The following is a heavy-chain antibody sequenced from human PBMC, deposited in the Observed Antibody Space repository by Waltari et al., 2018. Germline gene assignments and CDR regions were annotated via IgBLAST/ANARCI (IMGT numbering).Heavy chain of an antibody. D-gene: IGHD2-15*01. J-gene: IGHJ6*03. Sequence: EVQLVESGGGLVKPGGSLRLSCAASGFTFSSYSMNWVRQAPGKGLEWVSSISSSSSYIYYADSVKGRFTISRDNAKNSLYLQMNSLRAEDTAVYYCAREVVHYYYMDVWGKGTTVTVSS. V-gene: IGHV3-21*01. CDR3: AREVVHYYYMDV. CDR1: GFTFSSYS. CDR2: ISSSSSYI.